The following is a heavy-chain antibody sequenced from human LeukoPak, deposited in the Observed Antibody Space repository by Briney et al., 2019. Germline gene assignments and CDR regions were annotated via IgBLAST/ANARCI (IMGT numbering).Heavy chain of an antibody. CDR1: GFTFSSYW. CDR3: ARVSSSWHYYYYYYYMDV. Sequence: GGSLRLSCAASGFTFSSYWMSWVRQAPGKGLEWVANIKQDGSEKYYVDSVKGRFTISRDNAKNSLYLQMNSLRAEDTAVYYCARVSSSWHYYYYYYYMDVWGKGTTVTVSS. CDR2: IKQDGSEK. D-gene: IGHD6-13*01. V-gene: IGHV3-7*01. J-gene: IGHJ6*03.